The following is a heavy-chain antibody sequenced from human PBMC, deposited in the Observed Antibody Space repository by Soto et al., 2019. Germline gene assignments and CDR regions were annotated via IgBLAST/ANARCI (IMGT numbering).Heavy chain of an antibody. D-gene: IGHD2-15*01. CDR2: INHSGST. CDR1: GWSFSGYD. Sequence: PSETLSLTCAVYGWSFSGYDWSWIRQPPGKGLEWIGEINHSGSTNYNPSLKSRVTISVDTSKNQFSLKLSSVTAADTAVYYCARGVGATLYYYYYYYMDVWGKGTTVTVSS. J-gene: IGHJ6*03. V-gene: IGHV4-34*01. CDR3: ARGVGATLYYYYYYYMDV.